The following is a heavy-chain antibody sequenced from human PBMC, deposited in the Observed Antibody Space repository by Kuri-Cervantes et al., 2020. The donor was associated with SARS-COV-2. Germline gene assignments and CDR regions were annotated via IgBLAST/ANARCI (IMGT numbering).Heavy chain of an antibody. Sequence: ETLSLTCAASGFTFSSYSMNWVRQAPGKGLEWVSSISSSSSYIYYADSVKGRFTISRDNAKNSLYLQMNSLRAEDTAVYYCARGGYCSSTSCADYYYGMDVWGQGTTVTVSS. D-gene: IGHD2-2*01. CDR1: GFTFSSYS. V-gene: IGHV3-21*01. CDR3: ARGGYCSSTSCADYYYGMDV. CDR2: ISSSSSYI. J-gene: IGHJ6*02.